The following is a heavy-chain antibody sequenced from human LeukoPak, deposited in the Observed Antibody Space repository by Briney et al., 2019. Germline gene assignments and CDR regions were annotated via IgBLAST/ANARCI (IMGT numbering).Heavy chain of an antibody. CDR2: VSSSGSTI. CDR1: GFTFSSYE. J-gene: IGHJ4*02. Sequence: PGGSLRLSCAASGFTFSSYEMNWVRQAPGKGLEWVSYVSSSGSTIYYADSVKGRFTISRDNAKNSLYLQMNSLRAEDTAVYYCARDASRRVGANIPGFDYWGQGTLVTVSS. V-gene: IGHV3-48*03. D-gene: IGHD1-26*01. CDR3: ARDASRRVGANIPGFDY.